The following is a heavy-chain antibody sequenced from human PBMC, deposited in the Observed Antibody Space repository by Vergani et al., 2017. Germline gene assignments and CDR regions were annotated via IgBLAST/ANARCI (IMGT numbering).Heavy chain of an antibody. J-gene: IGHJ4*02. V-gene: IGHV1-69*01. CDR3: ARGVAGLYQLLYPFDY. Sequence: QVQLVQSGAEVKKPGSSVKVSCKASGGTFSSYAISWVRQAPGQGLEWMGGIIHIFGTANYAQKFQGRVTITADESTSTAYMELSSLRSEDKAVYYCARGVAGLYQLLYPFDYWGQGTLVTVSS. CDR2: IIHIFGTA. D-gene: IGHD2-2*02. CDR1: GGTFSSYA.